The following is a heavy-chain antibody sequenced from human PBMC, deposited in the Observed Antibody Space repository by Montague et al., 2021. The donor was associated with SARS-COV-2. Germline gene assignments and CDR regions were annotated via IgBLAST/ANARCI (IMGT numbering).Heavy chain of an antibody. CDR1: GGGSISSSHR. CDR3: ARFTSTGSGSYYIFDY. V-gene: IGHV4-4*02. J-gene: IGHJ4*02. D-gene: IGHD1-26*01. CDR2: FYHDGSN. Sequence: SETRSLTCTVSGGGSISSSHRWRWVRQPPGKGLEWLGEFYHDGSNNSNPTIKSRLTISVDKSKNQFSLKLSSVTAADTTVYYCARFTSTGSGSYYIFDYWGQGTLVTVSS.